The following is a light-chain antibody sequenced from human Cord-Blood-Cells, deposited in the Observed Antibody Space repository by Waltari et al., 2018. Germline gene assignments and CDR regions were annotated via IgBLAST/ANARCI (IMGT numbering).Light chain of an antibody. CDR2: EGR. CDR1: SSDVGSYNL. V-gene: IGLV2-23*01. J-gene: IGLJ2*01. CDR3: CSYAGSSTFVV. Sequence: QSALNQPASVSGSPGQSITIPCTGTSSDVGSYNLVSWYQQHPGKAPKLMIYEGRKRPSGVSNRFSGSKSGNTASMTISGLQAEDEADYYCCSYAGSSTFVVFGGGTKLTVL.